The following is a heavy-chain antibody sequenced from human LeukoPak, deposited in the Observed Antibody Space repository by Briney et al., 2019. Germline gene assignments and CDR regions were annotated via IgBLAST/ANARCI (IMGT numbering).Heavy chain of an antibody. CDR3: ARDPYSGSYGDYYYYYMDV. V-gene: IGHV3-21*01. CDR1: GFDFNNYH. J-gene: IGHJ6*03. CDR2: ITSSGTYI. Sequence: GGSLRLSCAASGFDFNNYHMNWVRQAPGKGLEWVSSITSSGTYIYYADSVKGRFTISRDNAKNSLYLQMNSLRPEDTAVYYCARDPYSGSYGDYYYYYMDVWGKGTTVTISS. D-gene: IGHD1-26*01.